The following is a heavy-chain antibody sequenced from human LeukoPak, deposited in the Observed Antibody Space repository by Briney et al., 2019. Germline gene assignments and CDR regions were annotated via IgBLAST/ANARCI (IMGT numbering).Heavy chain of an antibody. CDR2: ISFTGST. V-gene: IGHV4-59*08. J-gene: IGHJ5*02. D-gene: IGHD4-17*01. CDR3: ARNQTVTKGGIRHNWFDP. CDR1: GGSINGYY. Sequence: SETLSLTCTVSGGSINGYYWSWIRQPPGKGLEWIGYISFTGSTDYNPSLKSRVAISVDTSKNQFSLKLTSVTAADTALYYCARNQTVTKGGIRHNWFDPWGQGTLVTVSS.